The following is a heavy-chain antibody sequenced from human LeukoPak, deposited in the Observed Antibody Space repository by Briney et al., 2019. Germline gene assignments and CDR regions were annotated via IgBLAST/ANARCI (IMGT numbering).Heavy chain of an antibody. V-gene: IGHV3-49*04. Sequence: QTGGSLRLSCRASGFTFCDYAMSWVRQAPRKGLEWVGFIRSKAYGGTTEYAASVKGRFTISRDDSKSIAYLQMNSLKTEDTAVYYCTSTKWQQRVRFGYWGQGTLVTVSS. D-gene: IGHD6-13*01. CDR1: GFTFCDYA. J-gene: IGHJ4*02. CDR3: TSTKWQQRVRFGY. CDR2: IRSKAYGGTT.